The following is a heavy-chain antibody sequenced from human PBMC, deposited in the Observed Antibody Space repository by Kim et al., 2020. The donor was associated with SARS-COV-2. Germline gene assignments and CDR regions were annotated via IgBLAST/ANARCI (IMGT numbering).Heavy chain of an antibody. CDR1: GDSVSSNSVA. CDR3: ARYDSSSGHFDY. V-gene: IGHV6-1*01. D-gene: IGHD6-6*01. J-gene: IGHJ4*02. Sequence: SQTLSLTCAISGDSVSSNSVAWNWIRQSPSRGLEWLGRTYYRSKWNTDYALSVRSRINVNADTSNNQFSLQLNSMTPEDTAVYFCARYDSSSGHFDYWGQ. CDR2: TYYRSKWNT.